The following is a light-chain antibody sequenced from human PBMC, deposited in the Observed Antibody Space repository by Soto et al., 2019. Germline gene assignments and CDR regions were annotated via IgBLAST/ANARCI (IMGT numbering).Light chain of an antibody. CDR3: CSYTITSTTFV. CDR1: SSDIGGYNY. CDR2: EVT. J-gene: IGLJ1*01. V-gene: IGLV2-14*01. Sequence: QSALTQPASVSGSPGQSITISCTGTSSDIGGYNYVSWYQQHPGKAPKLVISEVTNRPSGVSNRFSGSKSGNTASLTISGLQTEDEADYYCCSYTITSTTFVFGTGTKVTVL.